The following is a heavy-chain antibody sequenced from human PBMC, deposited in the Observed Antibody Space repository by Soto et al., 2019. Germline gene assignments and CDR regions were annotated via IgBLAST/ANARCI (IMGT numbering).Heavy chain of an antibody. J-gene: IGHJ5*02. CDR2: MNPNSGNT. Sequence: QVQLVQSGAEVKKPGASVKVSCKASGYTFTSYDINWMRQATGQGLEWMGWMNPNSGNTGYAQKLQGRVTMTKNTSISTAYMELSSLRSEDTAVYYWARGVVTGDFWSGYWFDPWGQGTLVTVSS. D-gene: IGHD3-3*01. V-gene: IGHV1-8*01. CDR3: ARGVVTGDFWSGYWFDP. CDR1: GYTFTSYD.